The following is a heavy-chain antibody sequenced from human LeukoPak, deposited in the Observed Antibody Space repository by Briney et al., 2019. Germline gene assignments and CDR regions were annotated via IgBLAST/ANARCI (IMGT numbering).Heavy chain of an antibody. V-gene: IGHV3-23*01. CDR2: ISGSGGST. D-gene: IGHD3-22*01. CDR1: GFTLSSYA. Sequence: GGSLRLSCAASGFTLSSYAMSWVRQAPGKGLEWVSAISGSGGSTYYADSVKGRFTISRDNSKNTLYLQMNSLRAEDTAVYYCAKDGKSTMIVVAKYYYYYYMDVWGKGTTVTVSS. J-gene: IGHJ6*03. CDR3: AKDGKSTMIVVAKYYYYYYMDV.